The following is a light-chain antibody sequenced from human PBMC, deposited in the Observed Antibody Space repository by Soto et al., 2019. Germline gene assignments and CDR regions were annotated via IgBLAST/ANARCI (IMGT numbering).Light chain of an antibody. CDR3: SSYTSGSSHMG. Sequence: QSALTQPASVSGSPGQSITISCTGSNSDVGAYNYVSWYQQHTGKAPRLMIYKVTNPPSGVSNRFSCSNSGNTASLTISGLRAEDEADYYCSSYTSGSSHMGFGGGTKLIVL. CDR1: NSDVGAYNY. CDR2: KVT. J-gene: IGLJ2*01. V-gene: IGLV2-14*01.